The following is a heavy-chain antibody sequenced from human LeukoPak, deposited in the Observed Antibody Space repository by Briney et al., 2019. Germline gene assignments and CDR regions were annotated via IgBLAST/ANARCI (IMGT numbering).Heavy chain of an antibody. CDR3: ARDGWVAARFVDY. V-gene: IGHV3-11*04. D-gene: IGHD6-6*01. CDR1: GFTFSDYY. J-gene: IGHJ4*02. CDR2: ISNSGTAI. Sequence: GGSLRLSCAASGFTFSDYYMSWIRQAPGKGLEWVSSISNSGTAIYYADSVKGRFTISRDNAKNSLYLQMNSLGAGDTAVYYCARDGWVAARFVDYWGQGTLVTVSS.